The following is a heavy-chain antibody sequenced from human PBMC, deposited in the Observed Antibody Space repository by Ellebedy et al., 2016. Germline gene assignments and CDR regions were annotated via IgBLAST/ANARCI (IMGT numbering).Heavy chain of an antibody. CDR2: IDWAGGST. Sequence: GESLKISXVASGFMFDDYGMSWVRHVPGKGLEWVSTIDWAGGSTGYAASVRGRFIISRDNDKNSLYLQMNSLRLEDTALYYCASGRGYFDSTGYHDYWGQGTLVTVSS. CDR1: GFMFDDYG. V-gene: IGHV3-20*04. D-gene: IGHD3-22*01. CDR3: ASGRGYFDSTGYHDY. J-gene: IGHJ4*02.